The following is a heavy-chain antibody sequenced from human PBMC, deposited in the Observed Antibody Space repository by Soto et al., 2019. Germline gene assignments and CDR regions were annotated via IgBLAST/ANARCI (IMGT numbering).Heavy chain of an antibody. J-gene: IGHJ4*02. V-gene: IGHV4-38-2*01. CDR2: IYHGGST. CDR3: ATYSSSFDY. CDR1: GYSISSGYY. Sequence: SETLSLTCAVSGYSISSGYYWGWLRQPPWKGLELIGSIYHGGSTYYNPSLNSRVTISVDTSKNQFSLKLSSVTAADTAVYYCATYSSSFDYGGQGTLVTVSS. D-gene: IGHD6-13*01.